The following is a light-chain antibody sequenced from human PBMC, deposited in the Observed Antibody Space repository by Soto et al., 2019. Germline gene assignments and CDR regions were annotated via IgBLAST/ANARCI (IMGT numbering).Light chain of an antibody. CDR3: QQYDNWPRT. V-gene: IGKV3-15*01. CDR2: GAS. CDR1: QSVSSSY. Sequence: EIELTQSPGTLSLSPGERATLSCRASQSVSSSYLAWYQQKPGQTPRLLIHGASTRATGIPARFSGSGSGTRFTLTIASLQSEDFAVYYCQQYDNWPRTFGQGTKVDIK. J-gene: IGKJ1*01.